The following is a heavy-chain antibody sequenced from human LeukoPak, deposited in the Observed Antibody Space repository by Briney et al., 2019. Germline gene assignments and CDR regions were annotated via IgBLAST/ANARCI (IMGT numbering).Heavy chain of an antibody. J-gene: IGHJ4*02. CDR1: GMTFSDCY. CDR3: ARDLYGDYSFDY. V-gene: IGHV3-11*04. D-gene: IGHD4-17*01. Sequence: PGGSLRLSCAASGMTFSDCYMSWIRQTPGKGLEWISYISTSGRTTYYADSVKGRFTISRDNAKNSLYLQMNSLRAEDTAVYYCARDLYGDYSFDYWGQGTLVTVSS. CDR2: ISTSGRTT.